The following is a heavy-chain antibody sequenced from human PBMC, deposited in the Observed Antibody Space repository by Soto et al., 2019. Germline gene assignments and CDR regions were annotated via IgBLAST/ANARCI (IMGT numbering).Heavy chain of an antibody. CDR1: GFTFSSYG. D-gene: IGHD2-2*02. J-gene: IGHJ6*02. CDR3: AKASMPGYCSSTSCYKKDFYYYYGMDV. Sequence: GGSLRLSCAASGFTFSSYGMHWVRQAPGKGLEWVAVISYDGSNKYYADSVKGRFTISRDNSKNTLYLQMNSLRAEDTAVYYCAKASMPGYCSSTSCYKKDFYYYYGMDVWGQGTTVTVSS. V-gene: IGHV3-30*18. CDR2: ISYDGSNK.